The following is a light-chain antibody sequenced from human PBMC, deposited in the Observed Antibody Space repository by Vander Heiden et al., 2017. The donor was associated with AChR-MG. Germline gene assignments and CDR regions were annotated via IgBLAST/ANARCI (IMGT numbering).Light chain of an antibody. CDR1: QRVLSSSNNKDS. J-gene: IGKJ1*01. CDR2: WAS. CDR3: QQYYSTPQT. V-gene: IGKV4-1*01. Sequence: DIVMTQSPDSRAVSLGERATINCKSSQRVLSSSNNKDSLAWYRQKPGQAPEMLIYWASTRESGVPDRFSGSGSGTDFTLTISSLQAEDVAVYYCQQYYSTPQTFGQGTKVEVK.